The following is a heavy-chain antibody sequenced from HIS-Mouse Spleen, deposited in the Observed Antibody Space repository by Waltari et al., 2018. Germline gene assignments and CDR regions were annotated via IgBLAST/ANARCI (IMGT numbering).Heavy chain of an antibody. D-gene: IGHD6-19*01. V-gene: IGHV3-9*01. Sequence: EVQLVESGGGLVQPGRSLRLSCAASGFTFDDYAMHWVRQAPGKGLEWVSGISWNSGSIGYADSVKGRFTISRDNAKNSLYLQMNSLRAEDTALYYCAKGEIVVAGTRWFDPWGQGTLVTVSS. J-gene: IGHJ5*02. CDR2: ISWNSGSI. CDR3: AKGEIVVAGTRWFDP. CDR1: GFTFDDYA.